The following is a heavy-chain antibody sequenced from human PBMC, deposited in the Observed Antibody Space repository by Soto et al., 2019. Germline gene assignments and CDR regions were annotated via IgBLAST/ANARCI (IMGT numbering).Heavy chain of an antibody. V-gene: IGHV3-30*05. CDR1: GFTFSRYD. Sequence: GGSLRLSCVASGFTFSRYDIHWVRQAPGKGLEWVAGVSDDGDKKYYADSVKCRFNISRDNTKKPLYVQRKSLRVVAMAVYYCARADFFGYDLTSFLYYGLNVWGRVTTVTVSS. D-gene: IGHD5-12*01. J-gene: IGHJ6*01. CDR3: ARADFFGYDLTSFLYYGLNV. CDR2: VSDDGDKK.